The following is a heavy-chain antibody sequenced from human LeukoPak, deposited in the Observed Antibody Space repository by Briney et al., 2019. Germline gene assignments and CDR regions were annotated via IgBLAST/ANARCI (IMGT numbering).Heavy chain of an antibody. Sequence: ASVKVSCKASGYTFTGYYMHWVRQAPGQGLEWMGWINPNSGGTNYAQKFQGRVTMTRDTSISTAYMELSRLRSDDTAVYYCARVGERWLQVYYFDYWGQGTLVTVSS. J-gene: IGHJ4*02. CDR3: ARVGERWLQVYYFDY. V-gene: IGHV1-2*02. D-gene: IGHD5-24*01. CDR1: GYTFTGYY. CDR2: INPNSGGT.